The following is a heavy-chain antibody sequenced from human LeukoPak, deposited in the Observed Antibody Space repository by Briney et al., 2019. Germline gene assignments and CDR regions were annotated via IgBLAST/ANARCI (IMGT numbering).Heavy chain of an antibody. D-gene: IGHD6-13*01. J-gene: IGHJ3*01. CDR1: GFTVSSYG. CDR3: AKARIAAAGTGAFDV. CDR2: FSATDGSA. Sequence: GGSLRLSCAASGFTVSSYGMTWVRQAPGKGLEWVSAFSATDGSAQYAESVRGRFTISRDNSKNSLYLQMYSLRDEDTAVYFCAKARIAAAGTGAFDVWGQGTMVTVSS. V-gene: IGHV3-23*01.